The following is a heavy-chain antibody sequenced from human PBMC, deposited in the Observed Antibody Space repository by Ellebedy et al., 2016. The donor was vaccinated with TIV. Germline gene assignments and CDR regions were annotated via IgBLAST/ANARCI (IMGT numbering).Heavy chain of an antibody. CDR2: VYHSGHT. CDR1: GGSITRDNY. V-gene: IGHV4-4*02. CDR3: ARDWTRGGGYFASWFDP. D-gene: IGHD2/OR15-2a*01. J-gene: IGHJ5*02. Sequence: MPSETLSLTFGVSGGSITRDNYWRWVRQSPGRGLEWIGEVYHSGHTNYNPSLRSRVSISVDKSKSQFSLRLRSMTAADTAVYYCARDWTRGGGYFASWFDPWGQGTPVTVSS.